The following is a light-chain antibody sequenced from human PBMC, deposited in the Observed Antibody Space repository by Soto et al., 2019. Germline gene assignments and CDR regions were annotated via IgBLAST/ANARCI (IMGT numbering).Light chain of an antibody. Sequence: SVLTQLPSASGTPVERVTITCFDNSFNIESNYVYWYQQLPGTAPRLLIYRNNQRPSGVPDRFSGSKSGTSASLAIRALRSEDEADYYCTVWDDRLRGRLFGGGTKVTVL. V-gene: IGLV1-47*01. CDR1: SFNIESNY. J-gene: IGLJ2*01. CDR3: TVWDDRLRGRL. CDR2: RNN.